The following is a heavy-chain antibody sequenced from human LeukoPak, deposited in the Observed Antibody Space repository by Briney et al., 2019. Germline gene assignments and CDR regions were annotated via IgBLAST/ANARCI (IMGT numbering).Heavy chain of an antibody. CDR2: INHSGST. J-gene: IGHJ4*02. CDR3: ARGARSYLDY. Sequence: SETLSLTCAVYGGSFSGYYWSWIRQPPGKGLEWIGEINHSGSTNYNPSLKSRVTISVDTSKNQFSLKLSSVTAADTAAYYCARGARSYLDYWGQGTLVTVSS. V-gene: IGHV4-34*01. CDR1: GGSFSGYY.